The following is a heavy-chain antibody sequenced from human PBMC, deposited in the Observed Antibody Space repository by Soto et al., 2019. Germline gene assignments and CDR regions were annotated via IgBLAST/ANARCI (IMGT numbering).Heavy chain of an antibody. CDR2: IDPSGSYT. J-gene: IGHJ6*02. CDR1: GYSFTSYW. CDR3: ARRCTNGVCYSDYYYGMDV. Sequence: GESLKISCKGSGYSFTSYWISWVRQMPGKGLEWMGRIDPSGSYTNYSPSFQGHVTISADKSISTAYLQWSSLKASDTAMYYCARRCTNGVCYSDYYYGMDVWGQGTTVTVSS. D-gene: IGHD2-8*01. V-gene: IGHV5-10-1*01.